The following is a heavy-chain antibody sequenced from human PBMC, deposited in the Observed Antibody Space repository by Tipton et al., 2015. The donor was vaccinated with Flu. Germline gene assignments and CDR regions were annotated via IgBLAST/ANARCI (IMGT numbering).Heavy chain of an antibody. CDR2: IYYSGST. D-gene: IGHD2-2*01. Sequence: TLSLTCTVSGGSVSSGSYYWSWIRQPPGKGLEWIGYIYYSGSTNYNPSLKSRVTISVDTSKNQFSLKLSSVTAADTAVYYCARLVAEYQLLLYWYFDLWGRGTLVTVSS. J-gene: IGHJ2*01. CDR1: GGSVSSGSYY. V-gene: IGHV4-61*01. CDR3: ARLVAEYQLLLYWYFDL.